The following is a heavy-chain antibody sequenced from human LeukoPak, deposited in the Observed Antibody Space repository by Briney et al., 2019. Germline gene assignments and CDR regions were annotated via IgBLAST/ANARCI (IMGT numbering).Heavy chain of an antibody. V-gene: IGHV4-59*08. CDR3: ARHALMTHLDWFDP. CDR1: GGSISSYY. CDR2: IYYSGST. J-gene: IGHJ5*02. Sequence: KPSETLSLTCTVSGGSISSYYWSWIRQPPGKGLEWIGYIYYSGSTNYNPSLKSRVTISVDTSKNQFSLKLSSVTAADTAVYYCARHALMTHLDWFDPWGQGTLVTVSS.